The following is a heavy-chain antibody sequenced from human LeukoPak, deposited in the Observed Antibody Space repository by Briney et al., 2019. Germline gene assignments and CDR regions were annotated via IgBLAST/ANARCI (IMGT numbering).Heavy chain of an antibody. Sequence: GASVKVSCKASGYTFTGYYMRWVRQAPGQGLEWMGWINCNDGGTTYAQKFQGRVTMTRDTSTSTAYMELRSLRSDDTAVYYCARLEGDPILTGYYAPLGFDYWGQGTLVTVSS. D-gene: IGHD3-9*01. CDR3: ARLEGDPILTGYYAPLGFDY. CDR2: INCNDGGT. V-gene: IGHV1-2*02. J-gene: IGHJ4*02. CDR1: GYTFTGYY.